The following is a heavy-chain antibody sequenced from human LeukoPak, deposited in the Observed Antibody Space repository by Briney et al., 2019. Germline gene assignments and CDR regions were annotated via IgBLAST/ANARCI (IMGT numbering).Heavy chain of an antibody. V-gene: IGHV1-69*05. Sequence: GASVKVSCKASGGTFSSYAISWVRQAPGQGLEWMGGIIPIFGTANYEQKFQGRVTITTNESTSKAYMELSSLRSEDTAVYYCATTRCYYDSSGYLYWGQGTLVTVSS. CDR1: GGTFSSYA. D-gene: IGHD3-22*01. CDR2: IIPIFGTA. CDR3: ATTRCYYDSSGYLY. J-gene: IGHJ4*02.